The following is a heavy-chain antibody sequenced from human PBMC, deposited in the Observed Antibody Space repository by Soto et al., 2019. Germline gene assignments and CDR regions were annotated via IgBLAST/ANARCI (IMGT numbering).Heavy chain of an antibody. J-gene: IGHJ4*02. CDR2: VYYSGST. D-gene: IGHD3-16*01. CDR3: ARQPRGPGYGERGLYFDY. V-gene: IGHV4-39*01. Sequence: PSETLSLTCTVSGGSTKSRSDYWGWIRQPPGMGLEWIGSVYYSGSTHDNPSLQSRVTISVDTSRNQFSLNLISVTAADTAVYFCARQPRGPGYGERGLYFDYWGQGTLVTVSS. CDR1: GGSTKSRSDY.